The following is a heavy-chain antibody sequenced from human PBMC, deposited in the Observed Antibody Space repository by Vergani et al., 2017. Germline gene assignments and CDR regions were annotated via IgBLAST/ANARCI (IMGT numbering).Heavy chain of an antibody. V-gene: IGHV3-15*07. Sequence: EVQLVESGGGLVKPGGSLRLSCAASGFTFSNAWMNWIRQAPGKGLEWVGRIKSKTDGGTTDYAAPVKGRFTISRDDSKNTLYLQMNSLKTEDTAVYYCTTEDGVSGAFDIWGQGTMVTVSS. CDR1: GFTFSNAW. CDR3: TTEDGVSGAFDI. D-gene: IGHD3-3*01. J-gene: IGHJ3*02. CDR2: IKSKTDGGTT.